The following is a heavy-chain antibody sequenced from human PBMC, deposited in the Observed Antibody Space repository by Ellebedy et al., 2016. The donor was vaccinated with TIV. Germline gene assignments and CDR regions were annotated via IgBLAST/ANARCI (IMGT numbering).Heavy chain of an antibody. J-gene: IGHJ6*03. V-gene: IGHV4-61*02. CDR2: IYGSGSS. CDR3: ARGDLLEDPSSYGDYFYSYKDV. Sequence: SETLSLXXAVSDCTISRCNYYWTRIPQRAGKGLAGVGCIYGSGSSQYNPALMGRVTLSVDTSKNQFSLKLSPVTAAETAVYYCARGDLLEDPSSYGDYFYSYKDVWGKGTTVTVSS. CDR1: DCTISRCNYY. D-gene: IGHD1-26*01.